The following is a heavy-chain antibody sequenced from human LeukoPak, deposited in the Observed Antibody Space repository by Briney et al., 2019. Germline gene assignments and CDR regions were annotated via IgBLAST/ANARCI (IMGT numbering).Heavy chain of an antibody. CDR1: GGTFSSYA. Sequence: ASVKVSCKASGGTFSSYAISWVRQAPGQGLEWMGRIIPILGIANYAQKFQGRVTITADKSTSTAYMELSSLRSEDTAVYYCARAGYYYDSSGYQAPEYFQHWGQGTLVTVSS. V-gene: IGHV1-69*04. D-gene: IGHD3-22*01. CDR3: ARAGYYYDSSGYQAPEYFQH. CDR2: IIPILGIA. J-gene: IGHJ1*01.